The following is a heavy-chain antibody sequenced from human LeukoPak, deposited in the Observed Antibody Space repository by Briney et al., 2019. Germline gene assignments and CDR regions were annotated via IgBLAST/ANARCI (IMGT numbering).Heavy chain of an antibody. Sequence: ASVKVSCKASGGTFSSYAISWVRQAPGQGLEWMGRIIPILGIANYAQKFQGRVTITADKSTSTAYMELSSLRSEDTAVYYCAREAMVRGFHDAFDIWGQGTMVTVSS. V-gene: IGHV1-69*04. CDR3: AREAMVRGFHDAFDI. D-gene: IGHD3-10*01. CDR2: IIPILGIA. J-gene: IGHJ3*02. CDR1: GGTFSSYA.